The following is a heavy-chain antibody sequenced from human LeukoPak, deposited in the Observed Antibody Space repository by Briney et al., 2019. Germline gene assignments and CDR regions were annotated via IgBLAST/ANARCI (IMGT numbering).Heavy chain of an antibody. CDR3: ARTLCDFWSGYLIDY. D-gene: IGHD3-3*01. J-gene: IGHJ4*02. Sequence: SETLSLTCTVSGGSISSYYWSWIRQPPGKGLEWIGYIYYSGSTNYNPSLKSRVTISVDTSKNQFSLKLSSVTAADTAVYYCARTLCDFWSGYLIDYWGQGTLVTVSS. CDR1: GGSISSYY. CDR2: IYYSGST. V-gene: IGHV4-59*01.